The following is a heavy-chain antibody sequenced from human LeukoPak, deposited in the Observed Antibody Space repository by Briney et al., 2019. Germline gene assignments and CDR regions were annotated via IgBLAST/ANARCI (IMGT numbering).Heavy chain of an antibody. CDR1: GFTFSSYA. CDR3: AIDAMIRRVVIPDY. D-gene: IGHD3-10*01. CDR2: ITGIGDTI. V-gene: IGHV3-23*01. J-gene: IGHJ4*02. Sequence: GGSLRLSCAASGFTFSSYAMTWVRQAPGKGLEWVSTITGIGDTIYYADSVKGRFTISRDNSKNTLHLQLNSLRAEDTAVYYCAIDAMIRRVVIPDYWGQGTLVTVSS.